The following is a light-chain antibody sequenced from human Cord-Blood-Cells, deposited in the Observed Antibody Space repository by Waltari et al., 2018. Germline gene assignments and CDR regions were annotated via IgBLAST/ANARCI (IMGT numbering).Light chain of an antibody. Sequence: DIVMPQSPLSLPVTPGEPASISCRSSQSLLHSTGYSYLDWYLQKPGQSPQLLIFLGSNRASGVPDRFSGSGSGTDFTLKISRVEAEDVGVYYCMQALQSPRTFGPGTKVDIK. J-gene: IGKJ3*01. CDR1: QSLLHSTGYSY. CDR2: LGS. V-gene: IGKV2-28*01. CDR3: MQALQSPRT.